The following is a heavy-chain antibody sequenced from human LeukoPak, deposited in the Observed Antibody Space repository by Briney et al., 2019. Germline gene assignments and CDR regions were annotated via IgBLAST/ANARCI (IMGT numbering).Heavy chain of an antibody. CDR1: GYTFTIYG. J-gene: IGHJ4*02. CDR2: ISAYNGDT. V-gene: IGHV1-18*01. CDR3: ARGGYYYDSSGYRFDY. D-gene: IGHD3-22*01. Sequence: ASVMVSCKASGYTFTIYGITWVRQAPGQGLEWMGWISAYNGDTNYAQKLQGRVTMTTDTATSTAYMELRSLRSDDTAMYYCARGGYYYDSSGYRFDYWGQGTLVTVSS.